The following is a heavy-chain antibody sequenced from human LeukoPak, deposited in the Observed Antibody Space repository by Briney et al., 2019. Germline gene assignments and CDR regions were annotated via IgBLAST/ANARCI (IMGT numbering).Heavy chain of an antibody. CDR3: ARGGFYCGGDCYVDY. J-gene: IGHJ4*02. V-gene: IGHV4-34*01. D-gene: IGHD2-21*02. CDR2: INHSGST. CDR1: GGSFSPSY. Sequence: SETLSLTCAVYGGSFSPSYWSWIRQPPGKGLEWIGAINHSGSTNYNPSVKSRVTISVDTSKNQFSLRLSSVTAADTAVYYCARGGFYCGGDCYVDYWGQGTLVTVSS.